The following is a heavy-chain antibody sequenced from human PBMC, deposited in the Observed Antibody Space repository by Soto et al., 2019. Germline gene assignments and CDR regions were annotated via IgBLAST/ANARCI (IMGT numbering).Heavy chain of an antibody. Sequence: QVQLVQSGSEVKKPGASVKVSCKASGSTFTIYAMHCVRQAPGQRLEWMGWINAGNGKPKYSQQFQGRVTITRVTYASTAYMELRSLRSEDTALSYCAGGPYNWNYSDYWGQGTLVTVTS. CDR2: INAGNGKP. CDR1: GSTFTIYA. CDR3: AGGPYNWNYSDY. J-gene: IGHJ4*02. D-gene: IGHD1-20*01. V-gene: IGHV1-3*01.